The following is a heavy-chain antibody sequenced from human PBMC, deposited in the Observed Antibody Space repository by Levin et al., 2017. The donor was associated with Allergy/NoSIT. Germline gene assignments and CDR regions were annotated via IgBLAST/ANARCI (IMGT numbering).Heavy chain of an antibody. V-gene: IGHV3-33*01. CDR2: IWYDGSNK. D-gene: IGHD3-22*01. Sequence: GGSLRLSCAASGFTFSSYGMHWVRQAPGKGLEWVAVIWYDGSNKYYADSVKGRFTISRDNSKNTLYLQMNSLRAEDTAVYYCARGPNGYYYDSSGYHDYWGQGTLVTVSS. CDR1: GFTFSSYG. CDR3: ARGPNGYYYDSSGYHDY. J-gene: IGHJ4*02.